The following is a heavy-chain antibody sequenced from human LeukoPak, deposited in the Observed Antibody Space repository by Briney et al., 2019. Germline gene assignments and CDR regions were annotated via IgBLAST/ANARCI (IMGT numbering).Heavy chain of an antibody. CDR1: GFTFSSYG. Sequence: GGSLRLSCAASGFTFSSYGMHWVRQAPGKGLEWVAFIRYDGSNKYYADSVKGRFTISRDNSKNTLYLQMNSLRAEDTAVYYCATQNSGSYSYYFDYWGQGTLVTVSS. CDR3: ATQNSGSYSYYFDY. V-gene: IGHV3-30*02. J-gene: IGHJ4*02. CDR2: IRYDGSNK. D-gene: IGHD3-10*01.